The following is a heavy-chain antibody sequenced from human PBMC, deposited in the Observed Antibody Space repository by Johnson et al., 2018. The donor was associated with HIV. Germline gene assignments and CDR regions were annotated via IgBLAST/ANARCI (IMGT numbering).Heavy chain of an antibody. Sequence: VQLVESGGGLVQPGGSLRLSCGASGFTFNDHWMQWVRQAPGKGLVWVSRINGDGSRTSYAASVKGRFTIARDNAKNTLFLEMKSLRAEDTAVYYCARGSGHHPGAFDIWGQGTMVTVSS. J-gene: IGHJ3*02. D-gene: IGHD6-19*01. V-gene: IGHV3-74*01. CDR3: ARGSGHHPGAFDI. CDR2: INGDGSRT. CDR1: GFTFNDHW.